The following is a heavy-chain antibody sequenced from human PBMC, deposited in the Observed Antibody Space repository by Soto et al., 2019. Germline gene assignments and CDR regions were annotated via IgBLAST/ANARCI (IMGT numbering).Heavy chain of an antibody. CDR3: ARHRHPRGTVGATSPLGP. J-gene: IGHJ5*02. CDR1: GFSVSSNY. Sequence: GGSLRLSCAISGFSVSSNYLSWVRQAPGKGLEWVSVHYSGGSTYYVDSVQGRFTISRDKSNNTLYLQMRRVRAEDTAVYFCARHRHPRGTVGATSPLGPWGQGTQLTVSS. CDR2: HYSGGST. D-gene: IGHD1-26*01. V-gene: IGHV3-53*01.